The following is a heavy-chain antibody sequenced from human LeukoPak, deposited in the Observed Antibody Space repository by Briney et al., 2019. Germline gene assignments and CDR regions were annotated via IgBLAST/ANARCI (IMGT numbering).Heavy chain of an antibody. J-gene: IGHJ4*02. CDR2: ISGSGGST. CDR1: GFTFSSYA. CDR3: AKTGYSGYDEIDY. D-gene: IGHD5-12*01. Sequence: PGRSLRLSCAASGFTFSSYAMSWVRQAPGKGLEWVSAISGSGGSTYYADSVKGRFTISRDNSKNTLYLQMNSLRAEDTAVYYCAKTGYSGYDEIDYWGQGTLVTVSS. V-gene: IGHV3-23*01.